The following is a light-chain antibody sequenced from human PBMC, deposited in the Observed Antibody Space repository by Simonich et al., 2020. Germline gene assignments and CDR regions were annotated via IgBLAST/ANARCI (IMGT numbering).Light chain of an antibody. CDR2: WAS. CDR1: QSVLYSSNNKNY. Sequence: DIVMTQSPDSLAVSLCERATINCKSSQSVLYSSNNKNYLAWYQQKPGQPPKQLIYWASTRESGVPDRFSGSGSGTDFTLTISSLQAEDVAVYYCQQYYSTPMYTFGQGTKLEIK. J-gene: IGKJ2*01. V-gene: IGKV4-1*01. CDR3: QQYYSTPMYT.